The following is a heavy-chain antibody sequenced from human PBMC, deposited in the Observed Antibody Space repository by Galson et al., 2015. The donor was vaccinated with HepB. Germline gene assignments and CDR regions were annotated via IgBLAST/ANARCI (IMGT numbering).Heavy chain of an antibody. CDR2: FKRKSDGGTR. J-gene: IGHJ6*03. CDR3: STGDTRNYDYYYHDHYYYMDI. D-gene: IGHD1-7*01. Sequence: SLRLSCAASGFTLRNAWMNWVRQAPGKGLEWVGRFKRKSDGGTRDYAAPAKGRFTISKDDSKNTLYLQMNSLKTADTAVYYCSTGDTRNYDYYYHDHYYYMDIWGKGTTVTVSS. V-gene: IGHV3-15*07. CDR1: GFTLRNAW.